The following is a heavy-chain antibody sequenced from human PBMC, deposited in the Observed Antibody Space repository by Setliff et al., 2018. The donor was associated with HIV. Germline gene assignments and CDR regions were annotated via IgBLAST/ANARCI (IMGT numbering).Heavy chain of an antibody. D-gene: IGHD2-8*01. J-gene: IGHJ3*02. Sequence: SVKVSCKASRYTFTGYYIHWVRQAPGEGLEWMGWINPSGGSTAYPQKFQGRVTMTRDTSISTAHMELSRLRSDDTAVYYCATKVHCTNGVCLDAFDTWGQGTMVTVSS. CDR2: INPSGGST. CDR1: RYTFTGYY. CDR3: ATKVHCTNGVCLDAFDT. V-gene: IGHV1-2*02.